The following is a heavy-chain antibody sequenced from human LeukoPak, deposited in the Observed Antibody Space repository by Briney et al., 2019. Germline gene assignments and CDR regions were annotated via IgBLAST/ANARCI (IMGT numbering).Heavy chain of an antibody. J-gene: IGHJ2*01. CDR1: GGSISSSSYY. CDR2: IYYSGST. D-gene: IGHD3-22*01. CDR3: ARLGSMTVVVITTWVYWYFDL. V-gene: IGHV4-39*01. Sequence: SQTLSLTCTVSGGSISSSSYYWGWIRQPPGKGLEWIGSIYYSGSTYYNPSLKSRVTISVDTSKNQFSLKLSSVTAADTAVYYCARLGSMTVVVITTWVYWYFDLWGRGTLVTVSS.